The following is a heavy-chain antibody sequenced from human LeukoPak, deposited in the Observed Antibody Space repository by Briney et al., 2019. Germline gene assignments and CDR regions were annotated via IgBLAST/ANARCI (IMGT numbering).Heavy chain of an antibody. CDR1: GGSISIYF. CDR3: ARERSGIAARPWYCDV. CDR2: IYNSGST. Sequence: SETLSLTRTVSGGSISIYFWSWIRQPPGKGLEWIGHIYNSGSTTYTPSLKSRVTISMDASKNQFSLTLSSVPAADTAVYYCARERSGIAARPWYCDVWGRGTLVTVSS. D-gene: IGHD6-6*01. V-gene: IGHV4-59*01. J-gene: IGHJ2*01.